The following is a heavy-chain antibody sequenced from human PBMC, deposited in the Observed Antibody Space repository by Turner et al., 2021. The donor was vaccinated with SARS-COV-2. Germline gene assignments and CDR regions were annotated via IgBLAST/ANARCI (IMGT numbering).Heavy chain of an antibody. CDR1: GYTFTDYY. J-gene: IGHJ4*02. CDR2: INPNSGGT. CDR3: ATDSYGTL. V-gene: IGHV1-2*07. Sequence: QVQLVQSGAEMKKPGASVKVSCKASGYTFTDYYMHWVRQAPGQGLEWMGWINPNSGGTNDAHKFQGRVTMTRDTSISTAYMELSRLRSDDTAVYYCATDSYGTLWGQGTLVTVSS. D-gene: IGHD5-18*01.